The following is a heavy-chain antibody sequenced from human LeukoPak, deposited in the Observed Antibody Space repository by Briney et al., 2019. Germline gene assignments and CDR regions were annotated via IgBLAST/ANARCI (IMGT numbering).Heavy chain of an antibody. Sequence: GGSLRLSCAASGFTFSSYGMHWVRQAPGKGLEWVAVICNDGSNEYYADSVKGRFTLSRDNSKNTLYLQMNSLRGEDTAVYYCARENSVDDAFDIWGQGTMVTVS. D-gene: IGHD5/OR15-5a*01. CDR3: ARENSVDDAFDI. V-gene: IGHV3-33*01. CDR2: ICNDGSNE. CDR1: GFTFSSYG. J-gene: IGHJ3*02.